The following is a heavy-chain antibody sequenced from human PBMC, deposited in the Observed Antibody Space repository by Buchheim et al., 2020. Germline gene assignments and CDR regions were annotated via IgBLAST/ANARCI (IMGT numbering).Heavy chain of an antibody. D-gene: IGHD3-22*01. CDR2: INSDGGGT. Sequence: VQLLESGGGVVQPGGSLRLSCAASGFTFSSNWMHWVRQAPGKGLVWVSRINSDGGGTNYADSVKGRFTISRDNAKNTLYLQKNSLRAEDTAVYYSASPAADSSGYYKAWGQGT. V-gene: IGHV3-74*02. J-gene: IGHJ5*02. CDR3: ASPAADSSGYYKA. CDR1: GFTFSSNW.